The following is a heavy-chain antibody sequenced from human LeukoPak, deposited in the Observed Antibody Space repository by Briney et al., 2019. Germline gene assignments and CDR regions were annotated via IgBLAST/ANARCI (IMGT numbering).Heavy chain of an antibody. CDR1: GYSISSGYD. D-gene: IGHD3-22*01. CDR2: IYHSGNT. Sequence: SETLSLTCTVSGYSISSGYDWGCIRQPPGKGLEWIEIIYHSGNTYYTPSLKSRVTMSVDTSNNQFSLRLSSVTAADTAVYYCARVTGYMIEDYFDYWGQGTLVTVSS. CDR3: ARVTGYMIEDYFDY. V-gene: IGHV4-38-2*02. J-gene: IGHJ4*02.